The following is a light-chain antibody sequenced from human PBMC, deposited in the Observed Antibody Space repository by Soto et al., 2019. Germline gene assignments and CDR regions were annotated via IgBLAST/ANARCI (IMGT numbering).Light chain of an antibody. CDR3: QQYGTSRT. V-gene: IGKV3-20*01. J-gene: IGKJ1*01. CDR2: GAS. CDR1: QSVRSNF. Sequence: EIVLTQSPGTLSLSPGERATLSCRASQSVRSNFLGWYQQKPGQAPRLLIYGASSRATGIPDRFSGSGSGTDFTLTISRLEPEDFAVYYCQQYGTSRTFGQGTKVDIK.